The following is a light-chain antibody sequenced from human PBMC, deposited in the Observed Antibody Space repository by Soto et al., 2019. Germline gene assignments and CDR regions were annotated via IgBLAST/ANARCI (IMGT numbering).Light chain of an antibody. CDR3: CSYAGSYTYV. Sequence: QSVLTQPRSVSGSPGQSVTISCIGSSRDVGPYNYVSWYQQHPGKAPKVLIYDVTERPSGVPDRFSGSKSGNTASLTISGLQADDEADYYCCSYAGSYTYVFGTGTKLTVL. CDR1: SRDVGPYNY. J-gene: IGLJ1*01. V-gene: IGLV2-11*01. CDR2: DVT.